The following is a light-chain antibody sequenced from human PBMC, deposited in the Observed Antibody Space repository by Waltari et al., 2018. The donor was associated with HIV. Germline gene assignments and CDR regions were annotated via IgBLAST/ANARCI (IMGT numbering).Light chain of an antibody. CDR3: AAWDDSLNGHVV. Sequence: QSVLTQPPSASGTPGQRVTISCSGSNSNVGTNTVNWSQQIPGTAPKLLIYSNNQRPSGVPDRFSGSKSGASASLAISGLQSEDEADYFCAAWDDSLNGHVVFGGGTKLTVL. V-gene: IGLV1-44*01. CDR1: NSNVGTNT. J-gene: IGLJ2*01. CDR2: SNN.